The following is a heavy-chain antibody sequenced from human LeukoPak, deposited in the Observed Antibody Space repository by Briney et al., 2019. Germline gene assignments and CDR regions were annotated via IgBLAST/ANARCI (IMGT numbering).Heavy chain of an antibody. Sequence: SGGSLRLSCAASGFALSSYAMSWVRQAPGKGLEWVSATSSSDAGTYHAESVRGRFTISRDNSKNTLYLQMNSLRAEDTAIYYCAKPARVGAVDYWGQGTLVTVSS. CDR1: GFALSSYA. CDR2: TSSSDAGT. J-gene: IGHJ4*02. CDR3: AKPARVGAVDY. D-gene: IGHD6-13*01. V-gene: IGHV3-23*01.